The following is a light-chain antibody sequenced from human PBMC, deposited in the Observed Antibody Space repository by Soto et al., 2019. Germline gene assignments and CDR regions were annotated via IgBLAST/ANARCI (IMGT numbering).Light chain of an antibody. CDR2: GAS. Sequence: EIVMTQSPATLSVSPGERATLSCRASQSVSSNLAWYQQKPGQAPRLLIYGASTRANGIPARFSGSGSGTELTLTISSLQSEDFAVYVCQQYNNWPTWTFGQGTKVDI. CDR3: QQYNNWPTWT. CDR1: QSVSSN. V-gene: IGKV3-15*01. J-gene: IGKJ1*01.